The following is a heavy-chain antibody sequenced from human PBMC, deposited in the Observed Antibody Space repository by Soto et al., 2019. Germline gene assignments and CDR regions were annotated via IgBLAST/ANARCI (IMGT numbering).Heavy chain of an antibody. CDR1: GFTFSSYS. Sequence: GGSLRLSCAASGFTFSSYSMNWVRQAPGKGLEWVSSISSSSSYIYYADSVKGRFTISRDNAKNSLYLQMNSLRAEDTAVYYCARDHNYGSDYYYMDVWGKGTTVTVSS. J-gene: IGHJ6*03. CDR3: ARDHNYGSDYYYMDV. D-gene: IGHD4-17*01. CDR2: ISSSSSYI. V-gene: IGHV3-21*01.